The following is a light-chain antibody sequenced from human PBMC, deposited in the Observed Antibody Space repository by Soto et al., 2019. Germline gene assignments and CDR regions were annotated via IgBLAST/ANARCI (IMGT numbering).Light chain of an antibody. CDR1: QSVSSNY. Sequence: EIVLTQSPGTLSLSPGERATLSCRASQSVSSNYLTWYQQKPVQAPRLLIYGASSRATGIPDRFSGSVSGTDFTLTISLLEPEDFAVYYCQQYGSSPALTFGGGTKVDIK. V-gene: IGKV3-20*01. J-gene: IGKJ4*01. CDR3: QQYGSSPALT. CDR2: GAS.